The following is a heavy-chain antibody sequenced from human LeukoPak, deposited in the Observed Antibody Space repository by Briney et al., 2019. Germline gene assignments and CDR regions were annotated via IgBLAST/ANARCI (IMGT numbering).Heavy chain of an antibody. CDR1: GFAFSDYW. J-gene: IGHJ4*02. CDR3: TRCSTSCYLIS. CDR2: INSDGRSA. D-gene: IGHD2-2*01. V-gene: IGHV3-74*01. Sequence: PGGSLRLSCAAYGFAFSDYWMHWVRQVPGKGLVWVSGINSDGRSANYADSVKGRFTISRDNAKNTLYLQINSLRAEDTAVYFCTRCSTSCYLISWGQGTLVTVSS.